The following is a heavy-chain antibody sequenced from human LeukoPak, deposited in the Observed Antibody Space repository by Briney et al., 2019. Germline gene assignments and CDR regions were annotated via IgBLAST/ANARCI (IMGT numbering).Heavy chain of an antibody. CDR2: ISRSSTDT. CDR1: GFTFTDFY. V-gene: IGHV3-11*06. CDR3: ARDGLHTAHFDY. D-gene: IGHD5-18*01. J-gene: IGHJ4*02. Sequence: PGGSLRLSCAASGFTFTDFYMSWIRQAPGKGLEWLSDISRSSTDTNYADSVKGRFTISRDNARNSLYLQMNSLRDEDTAVYYCARDGLHTAHFDYWGQGTLVTVSS.